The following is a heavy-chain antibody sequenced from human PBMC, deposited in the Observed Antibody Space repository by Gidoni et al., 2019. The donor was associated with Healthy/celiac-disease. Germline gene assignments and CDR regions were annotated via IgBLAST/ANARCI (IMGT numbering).Heavy chain of an antibody. CDR3: AKSGDYYGSGSYYPGGVY. Sequence: EVQLLESGGGLVQPGGSLRLSCAASGFTFSSYAMSWVRQAPGKGLEWVSAISGSGGSTYYADSVKGRFTISRDNSKNTLYLQMNSLRAEDTAVYYCAKSGDYYGSGSYYPGGVYWGQGTLVTVSS. CDR1: GFTFSSYA. J-gene: IGHJ4*02. CDR2: ISGSGGST. V-gene: IGHV3-23*01. D-gene: IGHD3-10*01.